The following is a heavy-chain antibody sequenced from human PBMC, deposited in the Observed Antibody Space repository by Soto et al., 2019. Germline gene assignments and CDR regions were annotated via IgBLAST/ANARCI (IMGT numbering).Heavy chain of an antibody. V-gene: IGHV1-8*02. Sequence: ASVKVSCKTSGYTFSDNYLHWVRQAPGQGLEWMGWMNPNSGNTGYAQKFQGRVTMTRNTSISTAYMELSSLRSEDTAVYYCARMWELGYYYYGMDVWGQGTTVTVSS. D-gene: IGHD1-26*01. CDR1: GYTFSDNY. J-gene: IGHJ6*02. CDR3: ARMWELGYYYYGMDV. CDR2: MNPNSGNT.